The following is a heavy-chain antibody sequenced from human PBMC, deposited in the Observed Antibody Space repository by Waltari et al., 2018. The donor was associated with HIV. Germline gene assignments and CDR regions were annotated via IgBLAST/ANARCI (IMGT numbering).Heavy chain of an antibody. V-gene: IGHV4-39*07. CDR2: IYYSGST. J-gene: IGHJ6*02. Sequence: QLQLQELGPGLVKPSETLSLTCTVSGGSISSSSYYWGWIRQPPGKGLEWIGSIYYSGSTYYNPSLKSRVTISVDTSKNQFSLKLSSVTAADTAVYYCARDGDLGYCSGGSCYSNYYYGMDVWGQGTTVTVSS. CDR3: ARDGDLGYCSGGSCYSNYYYGMDV. D-gene: IGHD2-15*01. CDR1: GGSISSSSYY.